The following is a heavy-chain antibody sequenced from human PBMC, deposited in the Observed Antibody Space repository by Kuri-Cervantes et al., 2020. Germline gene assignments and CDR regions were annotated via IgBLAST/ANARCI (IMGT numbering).Heavy chain of an antibody. J-gene: IGHJ4*02. V-gene: IGHV3-7*01. D-gene: IGHD3-10*01. Sequence: GESLKISCAASGFTFSGYWMSWVRQAPGKGLEWVADIKQDGSEKYYVDSVKGRLTISRDNAKNSLYLQMNSLRAEDTAVYFCTNWRGGGDYWGQGTLVTVSS. CDR2: IKQDGSEK. CDR3: TNWRGGGDY. CDR1: GFTFSGYW.